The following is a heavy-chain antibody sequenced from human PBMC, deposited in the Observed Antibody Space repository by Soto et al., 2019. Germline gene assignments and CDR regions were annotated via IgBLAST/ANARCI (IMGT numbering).Heavy chain of an antibody. V-gene: IGHV3-23*01. Sequence: GGSLRLSCAASGFTFSSYAMSWVRQAPGKGLEWVSAISGSGGSTYYADSVKGRFTISRDNSKNTLYLQMNSLRAEDTAVYYCAKGRDILTGYDYFDYWGQGTLVTVSS. D-gene: IGHD3-9*01. J-gene: IGHJ4*02. CDR3: AKGRDILTGYDYFDY. CDR2: ISGSGGST. CDR1: GFTFSSYA.